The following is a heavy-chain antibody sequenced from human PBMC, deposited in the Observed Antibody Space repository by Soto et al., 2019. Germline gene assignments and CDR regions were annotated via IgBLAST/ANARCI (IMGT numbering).Heavy chain of an antibody. CDR3: ARDVGATDY. D-gene: IGHD1-26*01. J-gene: IGHJ4*02. CDR2: INAGSGNT. V-gene: IGHV1-3*01. CDR1: GYTFTSYD. Sequence: QVQLVQSGAEVKKPGASVKVSCKASGYTFTSYDMHWVRQATGQRLEWMGWINAGSGNTKYSQKFQGRVTITRDTSASTAYMERSSLRSEDTAVYYCARDVGATDYWGQGTLVTVSS.